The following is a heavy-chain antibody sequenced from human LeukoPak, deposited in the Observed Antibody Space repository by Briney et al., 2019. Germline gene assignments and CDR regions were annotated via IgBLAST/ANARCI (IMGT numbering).Heavy chain of an antibody. Sequence: PSETLSLTCPVSGVSFGDYECSWLRHAPGKGREWIGEINHSRIINYNPSLKSRVTMSIDPYQQECSLNLSSVSAADTALYYCAGLMRRQWRGRGNNWFDPWGQGTLVTVTS. CDR2: INHSRII. J-gene: IGHJ5*02. CDR3: AGLMRRQWRGRGNNWFDP. V-gene: IGHV4-34*01. D-gene: IGHD6-19*01. CDR1: GVSFGDYE.